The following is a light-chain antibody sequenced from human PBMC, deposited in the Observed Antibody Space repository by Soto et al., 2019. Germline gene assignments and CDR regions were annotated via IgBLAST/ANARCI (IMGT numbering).Light chain of an antibody. CDR1: SSDVGGYNY. V-gene: IGLV2-14*01. CDR3: SSYTTNNTPV. J-gene: IGLJ2*01. Sequence: QSALTQPASVSGSPGQSITISCTGTSSDVGGYNYVSWCQHYPGRAPKLIIYEVSDRPSGVSTRFSASRSGNTASLTISGLQAEDEAHYYCSSYTTNNTPVFGGGTKLTVL. CDR2: EVS.